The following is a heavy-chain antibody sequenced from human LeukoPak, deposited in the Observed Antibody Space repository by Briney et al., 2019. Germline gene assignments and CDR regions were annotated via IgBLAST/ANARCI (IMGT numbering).Heavy chain of an antibody. CDR3: ARHGDSSKEGIFDY. Sequence: ETLSLTCTVCGGPISSSSYYWGWIRQPPGEGLEQIGGINLSGDTYDNPSLKRRVTISVDTSKNQFSLKLSSVTAADTAVYYCARHGDSSKEGIFDYWGQGTLVTVSS. D-gene: IGHD6-13*01. CDR1: GGPISSSSYY. V-gene: IGHV4-39*01. J-gene: IGHJ4*02. CDR2: INLSGDT.